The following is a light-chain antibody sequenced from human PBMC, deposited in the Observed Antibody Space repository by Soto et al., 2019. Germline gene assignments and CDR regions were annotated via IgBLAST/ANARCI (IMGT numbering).Light chain of an antibody. CDR3: QQYNYWPIT. J-gene: IGKJ5*01. CDR2: GAS. Sequence: EVVMTQSPASLSVSPGERVTLSCRSSQSVADNLAWFQQKPGQGPRLLIYGASTRATGIPARFSGSGSETDFTLTVSSLRSEDSAVYYCQQYNYWPITFGQGTRLAIK. CDR1: QSVADN. V-gene: IGKV3-15*01.